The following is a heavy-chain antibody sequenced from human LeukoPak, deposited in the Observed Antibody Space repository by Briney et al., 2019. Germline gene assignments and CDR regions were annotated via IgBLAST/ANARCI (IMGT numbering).Heavy chain of an antibody. CDR2: IYHSGST. Sequence: PSETLSLTCTVSGGSISSGGYYWSWIRQPPGKGLGWIGYIYHSGSTYYDPSLKSRVTISVDRSKNQFSLKLSSVTAADTAVYYCARYYCSSTSCSDYWGQGTLVTVSS. D-gene: IGHD2-2*01. CDR1: GGSISSGGYY. J-gene: IGHJ4*02. V-gene: IGHV4-30-2*01. CDR3: ARYYCSSTSCSDY.